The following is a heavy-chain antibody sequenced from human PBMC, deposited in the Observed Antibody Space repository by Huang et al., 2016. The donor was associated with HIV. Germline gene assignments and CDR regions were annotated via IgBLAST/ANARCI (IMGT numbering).Heavy chain of an antibody. CDR1: GYTFSSYD. V-gene: IGHV1-8*01. CDR3: ARGLGRTRRFDY. D-gene: IGHD2-2*01. CDR2: MKPNSGNT. Sequence: QVQLVQSGAEVRKPGASVKVSCKASGYTFSSYDINWVRQAPGQGLEWMGWMKPNSGNTGYAQKFKGRGAMTRHTSMTTAYMELRSLRSDDTAVYFCARGLGRTRRFDYWGQGALVNVYS. J-gene: IGHJ4*02.